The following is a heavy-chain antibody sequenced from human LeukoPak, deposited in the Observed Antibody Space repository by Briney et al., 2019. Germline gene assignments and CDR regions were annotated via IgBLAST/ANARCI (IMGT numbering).Heavy chain of an antibody. CDR1: GFTFSDYY. D-gene: IGHD1-7*01. J-gene: IGHJ6*02. Sequence: GGSLRLSCAASGFTFSDYYMSWLRQAPGKGLEWVSYISSSGSTIYYADSVKGRFTISRDNAKNSLYLQMNSLRAEDTAVYYCARGITGTRPDYYYYYGMDVWGQGTTVTVSS. CDR2: ISSSGSTI. V-gene: IGHV3-11*01. CDR3: ARGITGTRPDYYYYYGMDV.